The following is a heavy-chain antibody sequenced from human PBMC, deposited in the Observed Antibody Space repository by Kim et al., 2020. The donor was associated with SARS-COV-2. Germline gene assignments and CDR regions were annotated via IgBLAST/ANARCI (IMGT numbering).Heavy chain of an antibody. CDR3: AREVAGTFYYYYYGMDV. J-gene: IGHJ6*02. Sequence: GGSLRLSCAASGFTFSSYWMHWVRQAPGKGLVWVSRINSDGSSTSYADSVKGRFTISRDNAKNTLYLQMNSLRAEDTAVYYCAREVAGTFYYYYYGMDVWGQGTTVTVSS. D-gene: IGHD6-13*01. V-gene: IGHV3-74*01. CDR1: GFTFSSYW. CDR2: INSDGSST.